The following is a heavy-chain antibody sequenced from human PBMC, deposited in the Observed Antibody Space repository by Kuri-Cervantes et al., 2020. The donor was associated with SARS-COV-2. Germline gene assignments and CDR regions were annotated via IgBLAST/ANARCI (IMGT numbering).Heavy chain of an antibody. CDR3: ARGGLRYFDWLSTGFDY. V-gene: IGHV4-34*01. CDR1: GGSLSGYY. D-gene: IGHD3-9*01. J-gene: IGHJ4*02. Sequence: SQTLSLTCAVYGGSLSGYYWTWIRQPPGKGLEWIGEISDSGSTNYNPSLKSRVTISVDTSKNQFSLKLSSVTAANTAVYYCARGGLRYFDWLSTGFDYCGQGTLVTSSS. CDR2: ISDSGST.